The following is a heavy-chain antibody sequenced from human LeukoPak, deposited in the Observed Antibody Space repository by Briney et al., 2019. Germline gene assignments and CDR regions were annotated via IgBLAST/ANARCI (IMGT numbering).Heavy chain of an antibody. Sequence: ASVKVSCKASGYTFTGYYMHWVRQAPGQRLEWMGWINPNSGGTNYAQKFQGRVTMTRDTSISTAYMELSRLRSDDTAVYYCARDHSNDFWSGSGPLYYMDVWGKGTTVTVSS. CDR2: INPNSGGT. CDR3: ARDHSNDFWSGSGPLYYMDV. J-gene: IGHJ6*03. D-gene: IGHD3-3*01. CDR1: GYTFTGYY. V-gene: IGHV1-2*02.